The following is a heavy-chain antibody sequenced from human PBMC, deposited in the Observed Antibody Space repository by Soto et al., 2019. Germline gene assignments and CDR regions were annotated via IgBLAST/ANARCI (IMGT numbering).Heavy chain of an antibody. Sequence: EVQLLESGGGFVQPGRSLRLSCTASGFTFSSHAMTWVRQAPGKGLEWVSGLSDSGDSIYYADSVKGRFTIYRDNSMNTLYLQMNTLRVEDTAVYYCAKVSSSWYAGFFDLWGQGTLVTVSS. CDR3: AKVSSSWYAGFFDL. J-gene: IGHJ4*02. D-gene: IGHD6-13*01. CDR2: LSDSGDSI. CDR1: GFTFSSHA. V-gene: IGHV3-23*01.